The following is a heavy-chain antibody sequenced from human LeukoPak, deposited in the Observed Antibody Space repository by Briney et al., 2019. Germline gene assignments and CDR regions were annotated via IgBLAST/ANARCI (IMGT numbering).Heavy chain of an antibody. J-gene: IGHJ5*02. Sequence: SETLSLTCTVSGGSLSSYYWSWIRQPPGKGLGWNRYIYYSGSTNYNPSLKSRVTISVDTSKNQFSLKLSSVTAADTAVYYCARAMVRGVIHWFDPWGQGTLVTVSS. D-gene: IGHD3-10*01. CDR2: IYYSGST. V-gene: IGHV4-59*01. CDR3: ARAMVRGVIHWFDP. CDR1: GGSLSSYY.